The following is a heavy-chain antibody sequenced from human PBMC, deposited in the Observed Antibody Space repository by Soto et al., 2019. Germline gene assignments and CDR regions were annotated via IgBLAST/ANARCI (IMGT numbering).Heavy chain of an antibody. CDR2: IDSTGANT. CDR1: RYTFKSHG. V-gene: IGHV3-23*01. Sequence: GGSLRLSCVVSRYTFKSHGLSWVRQAPGKGLEWVSTIDSTGANTHYADSVRGRFTISRDNSRNTLHLQMHDLRADDTALYYCVSWVSAYFDYWGQGTLVTVSS. J-gene: IGHJ4*02. D-gene: IGHD3-16*01. CDR3: VSWVSAYFDY.